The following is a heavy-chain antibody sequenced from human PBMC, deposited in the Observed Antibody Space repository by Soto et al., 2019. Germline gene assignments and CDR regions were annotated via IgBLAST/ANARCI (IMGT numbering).Heavy chain of an antibody. V-gene: IGHV4-39*01. CDR3: ARYATAMGTGY. CDR1: GGSISSSSYY. J-gene: IGHJ4*02. D-gene: IGHD5-18*01. Sequence: LSLTCTVSGGSISSSSYYWGWIRQPPGKGLEWIGSIYYSGSTYYNPSLKSRVTISVDTSKNQFSLKLSSVTAADTAVYYCARYATAMGTGYWGQGTLVTVSS. CDR2: IYYSGST.